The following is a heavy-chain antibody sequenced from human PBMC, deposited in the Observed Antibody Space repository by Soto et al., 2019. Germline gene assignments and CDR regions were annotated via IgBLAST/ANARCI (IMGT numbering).Heavy chain of an antibody. J-gene: IGHJ4*02. D-gene: IGHD3-10*02. CDR2: SSNSGTYT. Sequence: PGGSLRLSCAASGFKVSEYYMSWIRQAPGKGLEWLSYSSNSGTYTRYADSVKGRFSISRDDAKNSLFLQINSLRGEDSATYYCARSGDNYNVLDYWGQGTLVTVSS. V-gene: IGHV3-11*06. CDR3: ARSGDNYNVLDY. CDR1: GFKVSEYY.